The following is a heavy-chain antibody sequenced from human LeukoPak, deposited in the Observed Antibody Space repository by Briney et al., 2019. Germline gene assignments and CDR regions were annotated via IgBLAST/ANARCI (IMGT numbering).Heavy chain of an antibody. J-gene: IGHJ3*02. CDR1: GYTFTSYD. CDR2: MNPNSGNT. Sequence: ASVKVSCKASGYTFTSYDINWVRQATGQGLEWMGWMNPNSGNTGYAQKFQGRVTMTRNTSIGTAYMELSSLRSEDTAVYYCASNVAVAGAFDIWGQGTMVTVSS. D-gene: IGHD6-19*01. V-gene: IGHV1-8*01. CDR3: ASNVAVAGAFDI.